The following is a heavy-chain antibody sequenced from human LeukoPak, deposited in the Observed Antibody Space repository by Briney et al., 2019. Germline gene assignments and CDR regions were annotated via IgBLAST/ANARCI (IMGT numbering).Heavy chain of an antibody. CDR1: GGTFSSYA. D-gene: IGHD3-9*01. Sequence: GASVKVSCKASGGTFSSYAISWVRQAPGQGLEWMGWISAYNGNTNYAQKLQGRVTMTTDTSTSTAYMELRSLRSDDTAVYYCAREGLRYFDWLWPSDYWGQGTLVTVSS. J-gene: IGHJ4*02. CDR2: ISAYNGNT. CDR3: AREGLRYFDWLWPSDY. V-gene: IGHV1-18*01.